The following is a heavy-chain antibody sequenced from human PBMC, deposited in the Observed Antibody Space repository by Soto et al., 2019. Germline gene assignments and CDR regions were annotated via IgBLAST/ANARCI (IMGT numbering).Heavy chain of an antibody. CDR1: GFTFSNNG. D-gene: IGHD2-15*01. Sequence: QVQLVESGGGVVQPGRSLRLSCAASGFTFSNNGMHWVRQAPGKGLEWVAVIWYDGINKYYADSVKGRFIISRDNSKNTVCLQMNSLRAEDTGVYYCARDRVQMVDGLDVWGQGTTVTVSS. CDR2: IWYDGINK. V-gene: IGHV3-33*01. J-gene: IGHJ6*01. CDR3: ARDRVQMVDGLDV.